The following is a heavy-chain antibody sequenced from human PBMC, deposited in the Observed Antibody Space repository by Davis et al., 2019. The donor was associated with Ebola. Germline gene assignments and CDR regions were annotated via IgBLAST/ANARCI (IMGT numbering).Heavy chain of an antibody. CDR3: ARALGYCSGGSCYSGGGAFDI. Sequence: SVKVSCKASGGTFSSYAISWVRQAPGQGLEWMGGIIPIFGTANYAQKFQGRVTITADESTSTAYMELSSLRSEDTAVYYCARALGYCSGGSCYSGGGAFDIWGQGTTVTVSS. D-gene: IGHD2-15*01. CDR1: GGTFSSYA. V-gene: IGHV1-69*13. CDR2: IIPIFGTA. J-gene: IGHJ3*02.